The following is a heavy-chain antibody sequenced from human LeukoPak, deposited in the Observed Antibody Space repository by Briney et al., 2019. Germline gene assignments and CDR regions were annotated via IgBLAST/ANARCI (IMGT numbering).Heavy chain of an antibody. J-gene: IGHJ4*02. CDR3: ARDSSDILTGYYHF. Sequence: GASVKVSCKTSGYTFNDYYLHWVRQAPGQGLEWMGWINPNSGRTNYAPKFQGRVTLTTDTSISTAYMELSSLISGDTAPYYCARDSSDILTGYYHFWGQGTLVTVSS. CDR1: GYTFNDYY. D-gene: IGHD3-9*01. V-gene: IGHV1-2*02. CDR2: INPNSGRT.